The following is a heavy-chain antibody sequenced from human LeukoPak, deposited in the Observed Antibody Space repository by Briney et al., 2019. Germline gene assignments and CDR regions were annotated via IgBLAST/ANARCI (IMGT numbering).Heavy chain of an antibody. Sequence: GGSLRLSCTASGFTFGDYLMSWFRQAPGKGLEWIGFISGGTTEYAASVKGRFTISRDDSTSIAYLQMNSLRAEDTAVYYCAKEVVRGVRGFDPWGQGTLVTVSS. CDR1: GFTFGDYL. D-gene: IGHD3-10*01. J-gene: IGHJ5*02. V-gene: IGHV3-49*03. CDR3: AKEVVRGVRGFDP. CDR2: ISGGTT.